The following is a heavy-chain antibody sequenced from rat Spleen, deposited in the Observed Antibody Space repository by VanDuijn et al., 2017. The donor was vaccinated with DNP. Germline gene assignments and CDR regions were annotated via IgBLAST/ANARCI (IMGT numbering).Heavy chain of an antibody. Sequence: EVQLQESGPGLVKPSQSLSLTCSVTGYSISSSYRWNWIRKFPGNKLEWMGYINSAGSTNYNPSLKSRISITRDTSKNQFFLQVNSVTTEDTATYYCTSYYFDYWGQGVMVTVSS. D-gene: IGHD3-7*01. CDR1: GYSISSSYR. J-gene: IGHJ2*01. V-gene: IGHV3-3*01. CDR3: TSYYFDY. CDR2: INSAGST.